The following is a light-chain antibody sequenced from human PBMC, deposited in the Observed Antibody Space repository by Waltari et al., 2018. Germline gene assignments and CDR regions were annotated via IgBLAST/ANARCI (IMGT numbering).Light chain of an antibody. J-gene: IGLJ1*01. CDR1: SSDVGNYNL. CDR3: CSYAGLGIYV. Sequence: QSGLTQPASVSGSPGQSITIPCTGTSSDVGNYNLVSWYQQYPGKAPKLRVYEVTKRTSGVSDRFSGSKSGNTASLTIYGLQSEDEADYYCCSYAGLGIYVFGTGTKVTVL. CDR2: EVT. V-gene: IGLV2-23*02.